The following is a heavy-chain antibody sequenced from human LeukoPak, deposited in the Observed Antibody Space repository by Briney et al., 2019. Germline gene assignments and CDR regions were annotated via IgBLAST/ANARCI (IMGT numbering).Heavy chain of an antibody. CDR3: ARDGGSYYDPVDY. J-gene: IGHJ4*02. D-gene: IGHD1-26*01. CDR2: ISSSSSYI. Sequence: PGGSLRLSCAASGFSFSSYGMHWVRQAPGKGLEWVSSISSSSSYIYYADSVKGRFTISRDNAKNSLYLQMNSLRAEDTAVYYCARDGGSYYDPVDYWGQGTLVTVSS. V-gene: IGHV3-21*01. CDR1: GFSFSSYG.